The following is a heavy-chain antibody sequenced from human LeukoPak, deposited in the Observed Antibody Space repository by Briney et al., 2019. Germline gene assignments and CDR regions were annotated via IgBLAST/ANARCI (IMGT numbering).Heavy chain of an antibody. CDR3: ARRGWASGYFEY. Sequence: GESLKISCKGSGYSFTTSWIGWVRQMPGKGLEWMGIIYPGDSDTRYSPSFQGQVTVSADKSISTAYLQWNSLKASDTAMYYCARRGWASGYFEYWGQGTLVTVSS. J-gene: IGHJ4*02. CDR2: IYPGDSDT. V-gene: IGHV5-51*01. CDR1: GYSFTTSW. D-gene: IGHD1-26*01.